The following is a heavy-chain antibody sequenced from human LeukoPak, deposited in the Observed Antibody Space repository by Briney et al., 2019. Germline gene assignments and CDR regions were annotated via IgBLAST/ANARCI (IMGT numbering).Heavy chain of an antibody. CDR2: ISYDGSNK. V-gene: IGHV3-30*03. J-gene: IGHJ1*01. Sequence: PGGSLRLSCAASGFTFSSYGMHWVRQAPGKGLEWVAVISYDGSNKYYADSVKGRFTISRDNSKNTLYLQMNSLRAEDTAVYYCATVLGAAAQYFQHWGQGTLVTVSS. D-gene: IGHD6-13*01. CDR1: GFTFSSYG. CDR3: ATVLGAAAQYFQH.